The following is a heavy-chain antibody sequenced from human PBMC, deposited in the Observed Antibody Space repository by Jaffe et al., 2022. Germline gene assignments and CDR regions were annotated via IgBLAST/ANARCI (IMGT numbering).Heavy chain of an antibody. CDR2: INPNGAGT. V-gene: IGHV1-46*01. CDR3: ARRVVVASTAALDM. Sequence: QVQLVQSGAEVKKPGASVKVSCKASGYTFTNYYIHWVRQAPGQGLEWMGIINPNGAGTTYAQRFQGRVTMTRDTSTNTVYMELSSLSSEDTALYYCARRVVVASTAALDMWGQGTLVTVSS. D-gene: IGHD2-15*01. J-gene: IGHJ3*02. CDR1: GYTFTNYY.